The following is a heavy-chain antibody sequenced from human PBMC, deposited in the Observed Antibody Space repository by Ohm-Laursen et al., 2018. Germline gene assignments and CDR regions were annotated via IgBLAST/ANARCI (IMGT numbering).Heavy chain of an antibody. CDR3: ARRGSGGRSFDY. CDR1: GGSISSGGYY. CDR2: IYYSGST. Sequence: SQTLSLTCTVSGGSISSGGYYWSWIRQHPGKGLEWIGYIYYSGSTYYNPSLKSLVTISVDTSKNQFSLKLGSVTVADTAVFYCARRGSGGRSFDYWGQGSLVTVSS. V-gene: IGHV4-31*01. J-gene: IGHJ4*02. D-gene: IGHD2-15*01.